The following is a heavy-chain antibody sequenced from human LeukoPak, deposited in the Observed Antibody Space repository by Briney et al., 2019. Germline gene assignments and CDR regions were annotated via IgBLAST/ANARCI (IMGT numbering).Heavy chain of an antibody. Sequence: PGGSLRLSCAASGFTLSSSAMNWVRQAPGKGLEWVSSISSSSSYIYYADSVKGRFTISRDNAKNSLYLQMNSLRAEDTAVYYCARGIVATIAPFDYWGQGTLVTVSS. D-gene: IGHD5-12*01. CDR1: GFTLSSSA. V-gene: IGHV3-21*01. J-gene: IGHJ4*02. CDR2: ISSSSSYI. CDR3: ARGIVATIAPFDY.